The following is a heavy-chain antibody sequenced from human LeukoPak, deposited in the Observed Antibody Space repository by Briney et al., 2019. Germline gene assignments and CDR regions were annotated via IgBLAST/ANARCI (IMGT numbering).Heavy chain of an antibody. J-gene: IGHJ1*01. V-gene: IGHV3-53*01. Sequence: PGGSLRLSCAASGFTVSSSYMSWVRQAPGKGLDWVSVIYSGGSTKYADSVKGRFTISRDSAKNTLYLQMNSLRAEDTALYYCARVFSPAAGYQYFQKWGQGTLVTVSS. CDR2: IYSGGST. D-gene: IGHD6-13*01. CDR1: GFTVSSSY. CDR3: ARVFSPAAGYQYFQK.